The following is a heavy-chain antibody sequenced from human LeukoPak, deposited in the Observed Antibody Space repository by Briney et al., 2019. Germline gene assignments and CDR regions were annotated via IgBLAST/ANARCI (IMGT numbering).Heavy chain of an antibody. V-gene: IGHV3-7*04. Sequence: PGGSLRLSCAVSGFTFSNHWMSWVRQAPGKGLEWVANINQDGSAKYYVVSVKGRFTISRDNAKNSLVLLMNSLRAEDTALYYCARVPATVKADYWGQGTLVTVSS. CDR2: INQDGSAK. D-gene: IGHD4-17*01. J-gene: IGHJ4*02. CDR1: GFTFSNHW. CDR3: ARVPATVKADY.